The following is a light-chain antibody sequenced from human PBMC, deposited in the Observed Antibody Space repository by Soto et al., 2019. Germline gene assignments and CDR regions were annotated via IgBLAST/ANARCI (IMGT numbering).Light chain of an antibody. J-gene: IGLJ1*01. CDR3: SSYTSSSTFSYV. CDR1: SSDVGGHDY. CDR2: EVS. Sequence: QSVLTQPASVSGSPGQSITISCNGTSSDVGGHDYVSWYQQHPGKAPKLTIFEVSNRPSGVSNRFSGSKSGNTASLTISGLQAEDEADYYCSSYTSSSTFSYVFGTGTKVTVL. V-gene: IGLV2-14*01.